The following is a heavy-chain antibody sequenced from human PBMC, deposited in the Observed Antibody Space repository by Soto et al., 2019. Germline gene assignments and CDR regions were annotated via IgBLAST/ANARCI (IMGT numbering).Heavy chain of an antibody. CDR1: GFTFSTYA. CDR3: AKDWGGDYSDY. D-gene: IGHD3-16*01. Sequence: EVQLLESGGGLVQPGGSLRLSCAASGFTFSTYAMSCVRQAPGKGLEWVSSISASGGSTFYADSVKGRFSISRDNSKNTLYVQMNRLRAEDTAVYYCAKDWGGDYSDYWGQGTLVTVSS. J-gene: IGHJ4*02. CDR2: ISASGGST. V-gene: IGHV3-23*01.